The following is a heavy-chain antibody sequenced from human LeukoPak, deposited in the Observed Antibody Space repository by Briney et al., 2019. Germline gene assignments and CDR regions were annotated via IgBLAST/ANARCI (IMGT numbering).Heavy chain of an antibody. CDR2: IYYSGST. V-gene: IGHV4-61*01. CDR1: GGSISSSSYY. D-gene: IGHD3-22*01. J-gene: IGHJ5*02. Sequence: SETLSLTCTVSGGSISSSSYYWGWIRQPPGKGLEWIGYIYYSGSTNYNPSLKSRVTISVDTSKNQFSLKLSSVTAADTAVYYCARDYYDSSGYWFDPWGQGTLVTVSS. CDR3: ARDYYDSSGYWFDP.